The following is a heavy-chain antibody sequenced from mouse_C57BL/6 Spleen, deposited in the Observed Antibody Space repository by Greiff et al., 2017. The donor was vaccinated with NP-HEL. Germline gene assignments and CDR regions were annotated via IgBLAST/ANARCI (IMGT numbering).Heavy chain of an antibody. Sequence: VQLQQSGPELVKPGASVKISCKASGYSFTSYYIHWVKQRPGQGLEWIGWIYPGSGNTKYNETFKGKATLTADTSSSTAYRQLISLTSEDSAVYYCARGAYGSSSDYWGQGTTLTVSS. CDR1: GYSFTSYY. CDR2: IYPGSGNT. CDR3: ARGAYGSSSDY. J-gene: IGHJ2*01. D-gene: IGHD1-1*01. V-gene: IGHV1-66*01.